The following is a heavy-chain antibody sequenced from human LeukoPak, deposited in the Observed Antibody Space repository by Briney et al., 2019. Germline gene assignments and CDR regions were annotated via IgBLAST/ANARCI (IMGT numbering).Heavy chain of an antibody. D-gene: IGHD1-26*01. J-gene: IGHJ4*02. CDR3: ASGGSYRSPFDY. Sequence: GGSLRLSCAASGFTFSSYSMNWVRQAPGKGLEWVSSISSSSSYIYYADSVKGRFTMSRDNAKNSLYLQMNSLRAEDTAVYYCASGGSYRSPFDYWGQGTLVTVSS. CDR2: ISSSSSYI. CDR1: GFTFSSYS. V-gene: IGHV3-21*01.